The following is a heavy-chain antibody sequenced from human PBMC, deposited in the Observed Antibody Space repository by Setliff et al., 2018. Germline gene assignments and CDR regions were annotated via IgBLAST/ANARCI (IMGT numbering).Heavy chain of an antibody. CDR3: ALSSLSLCSGGNCPNAFDV. V-gene: IGHV1-18*01. J-gene: IGHJ3*01. D-gene: IGHD2-15*01. Sequence: ASVKVSCKASGYTFNDYIINWVRQAPGQGLEWVGWISPHTGKTYFAQKLQGRVTMTTDTSTETAYMELRSLKSDDTAMYFCALSSLSLCSGGNCPNAFDVWGQGTMVTVSS. CDR2: ISPHTGKT. CDR1: GYTFNDYI.